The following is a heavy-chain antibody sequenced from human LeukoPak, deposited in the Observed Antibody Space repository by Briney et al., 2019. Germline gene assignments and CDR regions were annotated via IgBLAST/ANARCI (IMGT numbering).Heavy chain of an antibody. J-gene: IGHJ4*02. D-gene: IGHD1-20*01. V-gene: IGHV3-21*01. CDR1: GFTFSTYP. CDR2: ISSSSTYI. Sequence: SGGSLRLSCAASGFTFSTYPISWVRQAPGKGLEWVSAISSSSTYIYYADSVKGRFTISRDNAKNSLYLQMNSLRAEDTAVYYCARDPPFIIGTTFFDYWGQGTLVTVSS. CDR3: ARDPPFIIGTTFFDY.